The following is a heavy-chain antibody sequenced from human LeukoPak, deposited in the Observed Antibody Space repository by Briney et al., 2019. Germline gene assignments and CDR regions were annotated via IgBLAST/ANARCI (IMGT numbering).Heavy chain of an antibody. V-gene: IGHV1-69*05. CDR3: ARESSPVDSSGPFAHRGFDY. Sequence: SVKVSCKASGGTFSSYAISWVRQAPGQGLEWMGGIIPIFGTANYAQKFQGRVTITRDTSASTAYMELSSLRSEDTAVYYCARESSPVDSSGPFAHRGFDYWGQGTLVTVSS. J-gene: IGHJ4*02. CDR2: IIPIFGTA. D-gene: IGHD3-22*01. CDR1: GGTFSSYA.